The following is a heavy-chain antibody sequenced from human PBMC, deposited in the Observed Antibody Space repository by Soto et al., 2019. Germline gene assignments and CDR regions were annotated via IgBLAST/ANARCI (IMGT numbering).Heavy chain of an antibody. D-gene: IGHD2-8*01. J-gene: IGHJ6*02. CDR1: GGSISSGGYY. CDR3: ARYATAYYYYGMDV. Sequence: QVQLQESGPGLVKPSQTLSLTCTVSGGSISSGGYYWSWIRHHPGKGLEWVGYIYYSGSTYYNPYLKSRVTRSVDTSKNQFSLKLSSVTAADTAVYYCARYATAYYYYGMDVWGQGTTVTVSS. CDR2: IYYSGST. V-gene: IGHV4-31*03.